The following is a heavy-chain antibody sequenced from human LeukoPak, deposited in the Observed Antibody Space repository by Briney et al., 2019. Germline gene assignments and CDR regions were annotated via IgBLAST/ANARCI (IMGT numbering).Heavy chain of an antibody. CDR2: ISSSGSTI. J-gene: IGHJ4*02. D-gene: IGHD3-22*01. CDR3: ARDTYYYDTSGYYSGSDFDY. CDR1: GFTFSDYY. V-gene: IGHV3-11*04. Sequence: PGGSLRLSCAASGFTFSDYYMSWIRQAPGKGLEWVSYISSSGSTIYYADSVKGRFTISRDDAKKSLYLQMNSLRAEDTAVYYCARDTYYYDTSGYYSGSDFDYWGQGTLVTVSS.